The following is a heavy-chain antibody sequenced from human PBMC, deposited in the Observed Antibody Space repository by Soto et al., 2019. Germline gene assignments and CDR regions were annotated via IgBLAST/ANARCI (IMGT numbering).Heavy chain of an antibody. Sequence: QVQLVQSGAEVKKPGSSVKVSCKASGGTFSSYAISWVRQAPGQGLEWMGGIIPIFGTANYAQKFQGRVTITADESTSXPYMELSSLRSEDTAVYYCAGPPELTRIYYYYGMDVWGQGTTVTVSS. V-gene: IGHV1-69*12. CDR2: IIPIFGTA. CDR1: GGTFSSYA. D-gene: IGHD1-7*01. CDR3: AGPPELTRIYYYYGMDV. J-gene: IGHJ6*02.